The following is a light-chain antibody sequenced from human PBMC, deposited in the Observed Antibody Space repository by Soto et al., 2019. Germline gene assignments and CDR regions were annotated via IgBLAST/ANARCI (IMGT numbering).Light chain of an antibody. CDR3: QQYYSTPPT. J-gene: IGKJ2*01. Sequence: DIVMTQSPDSLAVSLGERATINCKSSQSVLHSSNNKNYLAWYQQKPGQPPKLLIYWASTRESGVPDRFSGSGSGTDFTLTIRSLQAEDVAVYYCQQYYSTPPTFGQGTKLEIK. V-gene: IGKV4-1*01. CDR1: QSVLHSSNNKNY. CDR2: WAS.